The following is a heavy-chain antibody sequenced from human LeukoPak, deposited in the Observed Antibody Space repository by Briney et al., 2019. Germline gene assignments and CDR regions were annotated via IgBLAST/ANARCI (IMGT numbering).Heavy chain of an antibody. CDR2: ISGSGGST. CDR3: AKDLIPLIEPYYYGMDV. CDR1: GFTFSSYA. J-gene: IGHJ6*02. V-gene: IGHV3-23*01. Sequence: GGSLRLSCAASGFTFSSYAMSWVRQAPRKGLEWVSAISGSGGSTYYADSVKGRFTISRDNSKNTLYLQMNSLRAEDTAVYYCAKDLIPLIEPYYYGMDVWGQGTTVTVSS. D-gene: IGHD3-9*01.